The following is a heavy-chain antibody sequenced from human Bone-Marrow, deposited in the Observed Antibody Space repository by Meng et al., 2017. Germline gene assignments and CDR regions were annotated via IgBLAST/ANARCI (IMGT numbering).Heavy chain of an antibody. Sequence: GGSLRLSCAASGFTFSSYSMNWVRQAPGKGLEWVSSISSSSSYIYYADSVKGRFTISRDNAKNSLYLQMNSLRDEDTAVYYCARDCYYYDSSGYCYWGQGTLVTVSS. D-gene: IGHD3-22*01. V-gene: IGHV3-21*01. J-gene: IGHJ4*02. CDR3: ARDCYYYDSSGYCY. CDR1: GFTFSSYS. CDR2: ISSSSSYI.